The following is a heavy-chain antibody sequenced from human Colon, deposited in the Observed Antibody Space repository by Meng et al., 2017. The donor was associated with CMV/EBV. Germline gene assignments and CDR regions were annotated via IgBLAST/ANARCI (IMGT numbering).Heavy chain of an antibody. V-gene: IGHV4-61*02. J-gene: IGHJ2*01. CDR1: GGSISSGTYY. Sequence: QVQVQESGPGLVKPSQTLSLTCTVSGGSISSGTYYWSWIRQPAGKGLEWIGRIYTSGRTNYNPSLKSRVSMSIDTSKNQFSLKLSSVTAADTAVYYCARVALRYFDLWGRGTLVTVSS. CDR3: ARVALRYFDL. CDR2: IYTSGRT.